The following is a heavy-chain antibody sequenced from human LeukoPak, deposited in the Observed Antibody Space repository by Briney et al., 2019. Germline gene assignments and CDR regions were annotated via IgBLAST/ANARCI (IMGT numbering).Heavy chain of an antibody. CDR3: ARAQSYYDILTGYYRSYGMDV. Sequence: GASVKVSCKASGYTFTGYYMHWVRQAPGQGLEWMGWINPNSGGTNYAQKFQGRVTMTRDTSISTAYMEPSRLRSDDTAVYYCARAQSYYDILTGYYRSYGMDVWGQGTTVTVSS. CDR2: INPNSGGT. D-gene: IGHD3-9*01. J-gene: IGHJ6*02. V-gene: IGHV1-2*02. CDR1: GYTFTGYY.